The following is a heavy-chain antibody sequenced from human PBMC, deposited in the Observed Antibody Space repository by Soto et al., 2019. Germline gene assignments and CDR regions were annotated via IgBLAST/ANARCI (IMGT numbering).Heavy chain of an antibody. CDR2: INPNSGGT. Sequence: GASVKVSCKASGYTFTGYYMHWVRQAPGQGLEWMGWINPNSGGTDYAQKFQGWVTMTRDTSISTAYMELSRLRSDDAAVYYCARSADTAMDHWGQGTLVTVSS. CDR3: ARSADTAMDH. V-gene: IGHV1-2*04. D-gene: IGHD5-18*01. CDR1: GYTFTGYY. J-gene: IGHJ4*02.